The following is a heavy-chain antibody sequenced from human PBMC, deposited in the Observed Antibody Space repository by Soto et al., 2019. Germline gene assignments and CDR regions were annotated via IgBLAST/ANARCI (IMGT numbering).Heavy chain of an antibody. CDR2: IYYSGST. Sequence: SETLSLTCTVSGGSISSYYWSWIRQPPGKGLEWIGYIYYSGSTNYNPSLKSRVTISVYTSKNQFSLKLSSVTAADTAVYYCARGKDYYLTGGYFDYWGQGTLVTVSS. V-gene: IGHV4-59*01. CDR1: GGSISSYY. D-gene: IGHD1-26*01. CDR3: ARGKDYYLTGGYFDY. J-gene: IGHJ4*02.